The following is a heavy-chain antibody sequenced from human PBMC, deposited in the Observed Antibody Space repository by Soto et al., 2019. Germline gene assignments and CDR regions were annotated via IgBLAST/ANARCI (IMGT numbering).Heavy chain of an antibody. J-gene: IGHJ4*02. CDR1: GYNFADYH. D-gene: IGHD3-22*01. Sequence: ASVKVSCKASGYNFADYHIHWVRPAPGQGFEGMGWINPESGDTKCAQNFQGWVTMTTDTSSNTAYLDLRRLLSDDTAVYFCARLVITGEFDSWGQGTLVTDSS. CDR3: ARLVITGEFDS. V-gene: IGHV1-2*04. CDR2: INPESGDT.